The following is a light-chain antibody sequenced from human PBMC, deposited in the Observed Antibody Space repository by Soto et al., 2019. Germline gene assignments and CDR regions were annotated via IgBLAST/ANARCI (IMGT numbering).Light chain of an antibody. CDR3: CSHAGNYTWV. Sequence: QSALTQPRSVSGSPGQSVTISCTGTSSDVGGYDYVSWYQQHPGKAPKLMIFDVSSRPSGVPGRFSGSKSGNTASLTISGLQAEDESDYYCCSHAGNYTWVFGGGTKLTVL. CDR1: SSDVGGYDY. V-gene: IGLV2-11*01. J-gene: IGLJ2*01. CDR2: DVS.